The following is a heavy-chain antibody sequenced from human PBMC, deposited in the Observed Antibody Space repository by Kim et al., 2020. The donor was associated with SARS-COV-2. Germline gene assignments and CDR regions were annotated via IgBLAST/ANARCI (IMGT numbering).Heavy chain of an antibody. J-gene: IGHJ4*02. Sequence: GRFTISRDNSKTTLYRQMNSLRAEDTAVYYCAKGVKVLLWFGELSGYFDYWGQGTLVTVSS. D-gene: IGHD3-10*01. V-gene: IGHV3-23*01. CDR3: AKGVKVLLWFGELSGYFDY.